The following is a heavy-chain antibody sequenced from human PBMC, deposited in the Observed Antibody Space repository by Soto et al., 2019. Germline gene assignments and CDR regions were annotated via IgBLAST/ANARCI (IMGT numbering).Heavy chain of an antibody. CDR2: ISPGSNYR. D-gene: IGHD3-3*01. J-gene: IGHJ6*02. CDR3: ARDQYDFWSSYGPYYYGMAV. V-gene: IGHV3-11*06. CDR1: GITLSDFY. Sequence: QVQLVESGGGLVKPGGSLRLSCAASGITLSDFYMTWVRQAPGQGLEWLSYISPGSNYREYADSVKGRHIISRDNAKNSLYLQMNSLRDEDTAVYYCARDQYDFWSSYGPYYYGMAVWGQGTTVTVSS.